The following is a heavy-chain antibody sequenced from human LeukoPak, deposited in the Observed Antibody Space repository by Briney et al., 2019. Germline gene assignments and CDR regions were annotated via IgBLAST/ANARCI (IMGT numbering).Heavy chain of an antibody. CDR1: GFTFSSYS. CDR3: ATRKCSISACRASSYRCMDD. J-gene: IGHJ6*03. D-gene: IGHD2-2*01. V-gene: IGHV3-7*01. CDR2: IKEDGGEA. Sequence: PGGSLRLSCAASGFTFSSYSMNWVRQAPGKGLEWVANIKEDGGEANYVGSVKGRFTVSRDNAKQSLYLQMNSLRVEDTAIYYCATRKCSISACRASSYRCMDDWGKGTTVTVSS.